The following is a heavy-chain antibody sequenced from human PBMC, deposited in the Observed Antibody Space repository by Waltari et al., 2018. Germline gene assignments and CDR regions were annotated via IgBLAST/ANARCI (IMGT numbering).Heavy chain of an antibody. V-gene: IGHV3-23*01. CDR2: ISGSAGTT. D-gene: IGHD5-12*01. Sequence: VQLLESGGGLVQPGGSLRLSCEASGFNFPYFAMSWVRQAPGKGLELVSTISGSAGTTYDVDSVKGRFTISKDDSNKKLYLQMNSLRAEDTAVYYCAKHFSGFGPPFDFWGQGTMVTVSS. CDR3: AKHFSGFGPPFDF. CDR1: GFNFPYFA. J-gene: IGHJ4*02.